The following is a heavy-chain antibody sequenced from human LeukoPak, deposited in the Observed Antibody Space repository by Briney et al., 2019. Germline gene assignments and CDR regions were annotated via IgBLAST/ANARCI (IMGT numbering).Heavy chain of an antibody. D-gene: IGHD4-17*01. CDR2: IYYSGST. CDR3: ARANDYGDYGYLDAFDI. J-gene: IGHJ3*02. CDR1: GGSISSGDYY. Sequence: SETLSLTCTVSGGSISSGDYYWSWIRQPPGKGLEWIGYIYYSGSTYYNPSLKSRVTISVDTSKNQFSLKLSSVTAADTAVYYCARANDYGDYGYLDAFDIWGQGTMVTVSS. V-gene: IGHV4-30-4*01.